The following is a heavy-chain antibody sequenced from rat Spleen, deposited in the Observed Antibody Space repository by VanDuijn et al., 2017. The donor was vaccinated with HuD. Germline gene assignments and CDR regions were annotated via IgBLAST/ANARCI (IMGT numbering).Heavy chain of an antibody. J-gene: IGHJ1*01. V-gene: IGHV2-43*01. CDR1: GFSLTSYH. CDR2: IWTGGST. Sequence: QVQLKESGPGLVQPSQTLSLTCTVSGFSLTSYHVSWVRQPPGKGLEWMGVIWTGGSTAYNSSFQSRLSVSRDISKSQVFLRMNSLQTEDTAIYYCTREDWHFDFWGPGTMVTVSS. CDR3: TREDWHFDF.